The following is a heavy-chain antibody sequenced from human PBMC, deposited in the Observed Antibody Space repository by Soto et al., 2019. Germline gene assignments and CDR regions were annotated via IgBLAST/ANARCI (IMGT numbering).Heavy chain of an antibody. J-gene: IGHJ4*02. D-gene: IGHD3-22*01. CDR3: ATAPISSGYYFVTDY. CDR1: GYTLTELS. Sequence: GASVKVSCKVSGYTLTELSMHWVRQAPGKGLEWMGGFDPEDGETIYAQKFQGRVTMTEDTSTDTAYMELSSLRSEDTAVYYCATAPISSGYYFVTDYCGQGTLVTVSS. CDR2: FDPEDGET. V-gene: IGHV1-24*01.